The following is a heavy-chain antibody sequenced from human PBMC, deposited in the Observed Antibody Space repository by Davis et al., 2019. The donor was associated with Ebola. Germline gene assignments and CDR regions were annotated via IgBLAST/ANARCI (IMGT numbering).Heavy chain of an antibody. CDR2: INAGNGNT. D-gene: IGHD5-12*01. Sequence: ASVKVSCKASGYTFTSYAMHWVRQAPGQRLEWMGWINAGNGNTKYSQKFQGRVTITRDTSASTAYMELNSLRAEDTAVYYSAKPSPKDVDIVATIGARAGSVYYYYGMDVWGQGTTVTVSS. V-gene: IGHV1-3*01. CDR1: GYTFTSYA. J-gene: IGHJ6*02. CDR3: AKPSPKDVDIVATIGARAGSVYYYYGMDV.